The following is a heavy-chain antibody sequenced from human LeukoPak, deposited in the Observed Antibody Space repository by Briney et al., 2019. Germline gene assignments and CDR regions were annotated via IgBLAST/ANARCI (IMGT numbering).Heavy chain of an antibody. CDR2: IYYSGSI. Sequence: SETLSLTCTVSGGSISTYYWSWIRQSPGKGLEWIGHIYYSGSIKYNPSLKSRVTISLDTSKHQYSLKLTSVIAADTAVYYCARGTYSGYTLRPLDYWGQGTLVTVSS. V-gene: IGHV4-59*01. CDR3: ARGTYSGYTLRPLDY. J-gene: IGHJ4*02. CDR1: GGSISTYY. D-gene: IGHD5-12*01.